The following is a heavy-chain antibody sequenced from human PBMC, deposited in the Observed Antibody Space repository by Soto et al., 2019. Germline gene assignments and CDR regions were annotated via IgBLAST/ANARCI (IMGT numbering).Heavy chain of an antibody. D-gene: IGHD3-3*01. J-gene: IGHJ4*02. CDR1: GFRFNNGW. V-gene: IGHV3-15*07. CDR2: IKSKPAGGTT. Sequence: EVQLVESGGGLVKPGGSLTLSCAASGFRFNNGWMNWVRQAPGKGLEWVGHIKSKPAGGTTDYAAPVQGRFSISRDDSKNMVFLQMNSLRTEDTAVYYCTTVHGKKEWCLDYWGQGTLVTVSS. CDR3: TTVHGKKEWCLDY.